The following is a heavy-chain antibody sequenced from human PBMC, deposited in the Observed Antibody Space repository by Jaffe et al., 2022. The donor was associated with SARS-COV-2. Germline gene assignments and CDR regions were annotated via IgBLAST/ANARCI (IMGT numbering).Heavy chain of an antibody. CDR2: INHSGST. D-gene: IGHD3-10*01. Sequence: QVQLQQWGAGLLKPSETLSLTCAVYGGSFSGYYWSWIRQPPGKGLEWIGEINHSGSTNYNPSLKSRVTISVDTSKNQFSLKLSSVTAADTAVYYCARGHRYGSGSYYNARKSCLDYWGQGTLVTVSS. J-gene: IGHJ4*02. V-gene: IGHV4-34*01. CDR3: ARGHRYGSGSYYNARKSCLDY. CDR1: GGSFSGYY.